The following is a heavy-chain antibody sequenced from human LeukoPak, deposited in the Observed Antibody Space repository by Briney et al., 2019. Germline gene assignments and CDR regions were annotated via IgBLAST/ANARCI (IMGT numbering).Heavy chain of an antibody. CDR3: AREDSYYYGSGSLPGGY. CDR2: ISAYNGNT. Sequence: ASVKVSCKASGYTFTSYGISWVRQAPGHGLEWMGWISAYNGNTNYAQKLQGRVTMTTDTSTSTAYMELRSLRSDDTAVYYCAREDSYYYGSGSLPGGYWGQGTLVTVSS. D-gene: IGHD3-10*01. CDR1: GYTFTSYG. V-gene: IGHV1-18*01. J-gene: IGHJ4*02.